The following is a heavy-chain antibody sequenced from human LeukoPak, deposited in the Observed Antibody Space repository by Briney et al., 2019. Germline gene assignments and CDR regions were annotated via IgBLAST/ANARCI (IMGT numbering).Heavy chain of an antibody. CDR1: GFTFSSYN. J-gene: IGHJ1*01. Sequence: GGSLRLSCAASGFTFSSYNMNWVRQAPGKGLEWVSSISSSSSYMYYADSVKGRFTISRDNAKNSLYLQMNSLRAEDTAVYYCARNIESIAAAGRRYFQHWGQGTLVTVSS. CDR3: ARNIESIAAAGRRYFQH. CDR2: ISSSSSYM. V-gene: IGHV3-21*01. D-gene: IGHD6-13*01.